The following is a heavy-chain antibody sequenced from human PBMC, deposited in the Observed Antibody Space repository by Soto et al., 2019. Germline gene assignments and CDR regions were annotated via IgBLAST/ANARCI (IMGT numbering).Heavy chain of an antibody. Sequence: PGGSLRLSCAASGFTFSDYYMSWIRQAPGKGLEWVSYISSSGSTIYYADSVKGRFTISRDNAKNSLYLQMNSLRAEDTAVYYCATDRFDILTGYTQYDYWGQGTLVTVSS. J-gene: IGHJ4*02. CDR2: ISSSGSTI. CDR1: GFTFSDYY. CDR3: ATDRFDILTGYTQYDY. V-gene: IGHV3-11*01. D-gene: IGHD3-9*01.